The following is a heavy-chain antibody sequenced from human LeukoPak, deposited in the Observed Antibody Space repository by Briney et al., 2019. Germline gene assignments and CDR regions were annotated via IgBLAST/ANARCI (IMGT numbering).Heavy chain of an antibody. CDR2: IKSKTDGGTT. V-gene: IGHV3-15*01. CDR1: GFTFNNAW. Sequence: GGSLRLSCAASGFTFNNAWMTWVRQAPGKGPEWVGRIKSKTDGGTTDYAAPVKGRFTISRDDSKNTLYLQMNSLKNEDTAVYYRTRGYWFDPWGQGTLVTVSS. D-gene: IGHD3-10*01. CDR3: TRGYWFDP. J-gene: IGHJ5*02.